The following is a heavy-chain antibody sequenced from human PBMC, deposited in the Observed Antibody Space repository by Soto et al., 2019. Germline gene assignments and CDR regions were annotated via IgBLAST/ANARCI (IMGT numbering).Heavy chain of an antibody. J-gene: IGHJ4*02. CDR2: IYYSGST. CDR3: ARAPSPTVSTVYYFDY. V-gene: IGHV4-31*03. CDR1: GISLSSGGYY. Sequence: SDILSLTFPVCGISLSSGGYYWSWLRPLPGKGLGWIGYIYYSGSTYYNPSLKSRVTISVDTSNNQFSLKLSSVTAADTAVYYCARAPSPTVSTVYYFDYWGKGTLVTAPQ. D-gene: IGHD4-17*01.